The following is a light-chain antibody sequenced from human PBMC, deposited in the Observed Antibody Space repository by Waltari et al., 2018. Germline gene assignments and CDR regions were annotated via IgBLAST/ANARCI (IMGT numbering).Light chain of an antibody. Sequence: FMLTQPHSVSESPGKTVPISCTRSSGNIATNYVQWYQQRPGSAPTKVIYEDNQRPSGVPDRFSGSIDSSSNSASLIISGLKAEDEADYYCQSFDSSHVVFGGGTKLTVL. CDR3: QSFDSSHVV. V-gene: IGLV6-57*03. J-gene: IGLJ2*01. CDR2: EDN. CDR1: SGNIATNY.